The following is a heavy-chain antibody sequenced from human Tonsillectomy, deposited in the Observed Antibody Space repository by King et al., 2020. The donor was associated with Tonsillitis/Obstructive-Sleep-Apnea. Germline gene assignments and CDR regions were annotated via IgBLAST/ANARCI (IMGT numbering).Heavy chain of an antibody. J-gene: IGHJ5*02. CDR1: RYSFTSYW. CDR2: IYVDDSDT. CDR3: ARGRGTGLPAATVNWFDP. Sequence: QLVQSGAEVKKPGESLKISCKGSRYSFTSYWIGWVRQMPGKGLEWMGIIYVDDSDTRYSPSFRGQVTLSVDKSISTAYLQWSSLKASDTAMYFCARGRGTGLPAATVNWFDPGGQGTLVTVSS. V-gene: IGHV5-51*01. D-gene: IGHD2-2*01.